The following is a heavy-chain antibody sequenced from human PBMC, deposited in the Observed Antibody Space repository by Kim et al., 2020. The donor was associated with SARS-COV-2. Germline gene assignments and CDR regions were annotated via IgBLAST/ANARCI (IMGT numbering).Heavy chain of an antibody. CDR3: AGRRNYANGVDVFDH. Sequence: GGSLRLSCAASGFTFSGSWMHWVRQAPGKGLEWVARINKDGSETCYADSVKGRFTISRDNAKNTLYFQMNSLRAEDTAVYYCAGRRNYANGVDVFDHWG. V-gene: IGHV3-7*01. D-gene: IGHD2-2*01. CDR1: GFTFSGSW. J-gene: IGHJ5*02. CDR2: INKDGSET.